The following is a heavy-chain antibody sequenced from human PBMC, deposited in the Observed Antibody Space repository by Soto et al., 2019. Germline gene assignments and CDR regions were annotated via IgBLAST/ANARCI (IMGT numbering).Heavy chain of an antibody. J-gene: IGHJ4*02. D-gene: IGHD3-10*01. CDR2: IFHDGTA. V-gene: IGHV4-4*02. CDR1: GGSLARGNW. CDR3: ARLVYDTRLNYMYFDF. Sequence: PSETLSLTCAVAGGSLARGNWWTWVRPSPQRGLEYIGEIFHDGTANYYPSFERRVAMSVDTSRNQFSLKLTSVTAADTAVYFCARLVYDTRLNYMYFDFWGPGTLVT.